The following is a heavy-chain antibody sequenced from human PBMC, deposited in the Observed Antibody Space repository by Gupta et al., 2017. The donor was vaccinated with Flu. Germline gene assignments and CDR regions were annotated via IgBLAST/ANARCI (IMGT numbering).Heavy chain of an antibody. J-gene: IGHJ5*02. V-gene: IGHV4-30-2*04. CDR3: ARDGSPYGSGTGVDP. CDR2: SGST. Sequence: SGSTYYNPSLKSRVTISVDTSKNQFSLKLSSVTAADTAVYYCARDGSPYGSGTGVDPWGQGTLVTVSS. D-gene: IGHD3-10*01.